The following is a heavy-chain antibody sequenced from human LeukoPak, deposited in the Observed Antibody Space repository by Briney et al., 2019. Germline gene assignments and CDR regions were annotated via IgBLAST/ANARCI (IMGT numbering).Heavy chain of an antibody. Sequence: SETLSLTCTVSGGSISSSSYYWSWIRQPPGKGLEWIGYIYNSGSTNYNPSLKSRVTISVDTSKNQFSLKLSSVTAADTAVYYCARGDSSKSVRFAYWGQGTLVTVSS. J-gene: IGHJ4*02. CDR2: IYNSGST. CDR3: ARGDSSKSVRFAY. CDR1: GGSISSSSYY. V-gene: IGHV4-61*01. D-gene: IGHD6-13*01.